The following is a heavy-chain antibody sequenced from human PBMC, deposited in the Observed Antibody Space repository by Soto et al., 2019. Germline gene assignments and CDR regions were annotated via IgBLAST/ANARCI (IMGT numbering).Heavy chain of an antibody. Sequence: QLQLQESGPGLVKPSETLSLTCTVSGGSISSNNCYWGWIRQAPGKGLEWIGSVYYSAKTHYNPSLQSRVTMSMDASKNQSSLEVASGTAADSAVCCCGRTCLRDGDYSLPRTFDNWGQGTLVTVSS. CDR2: VYYSAKT. J-gene: IGHJ4*02. D-gene: IGHD2-15*01. CDR1: GGSISSNNCY. CDR3: GRTCLRDGDYSLPRTFDN. V-gene: IGHV4-39*01.